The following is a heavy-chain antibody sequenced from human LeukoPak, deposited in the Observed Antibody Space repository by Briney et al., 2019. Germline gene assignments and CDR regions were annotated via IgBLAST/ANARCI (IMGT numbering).Heavy chain of an antibody. D-gene: IGHD2-2*01. CDR3: ARSTGADAFDI. Sequence: GGSLRLSCAASGSGLILTRHAMSWVRQAPGKGLEWVSAISGSGGSTYYADSVKGRFTISRDNSKNTLYLQMNSLRAEDTAVYYCARSTGADAFDIWGQGTMVTVSS. J-gene: IGHJ3*02. CDR2: ISGSGGST. V-gene: IGHV3-23*01. CDR1: GSGLILTRHA.